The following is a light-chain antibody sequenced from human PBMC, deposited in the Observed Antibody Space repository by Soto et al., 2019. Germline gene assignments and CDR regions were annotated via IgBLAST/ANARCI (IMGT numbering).Light chain of an antibody. CDR1: QSVSSNY. CDR2: GAS. V-gene: IGKV3-20*01. CDR3: HQYGSAPWT. Sequence: IVLRQSPGTLCLSPVERGAVSCSSSQSVSSNYVAWYQQKPGQAPRLLISGASNRATGTPDRFRGSGSGTDFTLTITRLEPEDFAVYYCHQYGSAPWTFGQGTKVDIK. J-gene: IGKJ1*01.